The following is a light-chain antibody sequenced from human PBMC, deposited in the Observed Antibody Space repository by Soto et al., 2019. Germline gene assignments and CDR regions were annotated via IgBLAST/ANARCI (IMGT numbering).Light chain of an antibody. Sequence: DIRMTQSPSSVSASXGGGVTITCRASQSIRYWLAWYQQKPGKAPKLLIYDASTLESGVPTRFSGSGSGTEFTLTISSLHPDDFATYYCQQYNILSTFGQGTKVDIK. J-gene: IGKJ1*01. CDR1: QSIRYW. V-gene: IGKV1-5*01. CDR3: QQYNILST. CDR2: DAS.